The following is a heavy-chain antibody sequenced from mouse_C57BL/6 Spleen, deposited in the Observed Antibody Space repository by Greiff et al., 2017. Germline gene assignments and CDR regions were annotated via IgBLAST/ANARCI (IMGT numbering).Heavy chain of an antibody. V-gene: IGHV1-80*01. J-gene: IGHJ3*01. CDR2: IYPGDGDT. Sequence: QVQLKEPGAELVMPGASVKISCKASGYAFSSYWMNWVKQRPGKGLEWIGQIYPGDGDTNYNEKFKGKATLTADKSSSKAYMQLSSLTAEDSAVYFCARPYGSSPAWVAYWGQGTLVTVSA. CDR3: ARPYGSSPAWVAY. D-gene: IGHD1-1*01. CDR1: GYAFSSYW.